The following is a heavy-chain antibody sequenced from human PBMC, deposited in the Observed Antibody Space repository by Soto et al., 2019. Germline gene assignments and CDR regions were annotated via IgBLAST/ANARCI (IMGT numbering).Heavy chain of an antibody. CDR1: GGSISSSNW. V-gene: IGHV4-4*02. D-gene: IGHD2-15*01. CDR2: IYHSGST. J-gene: IGHJ6*02. CDR3: ARDPVVVAATPYYYGMDV. Sequence: PSETLSLTCAVSGGSISSSNWWSWVRQPPGKGLEWIGEIYHSGSTNYNPSLKSRVTISVDKSKNQFSLKLSSVTAADTAVYYCARDPVVVAATPYYYGMDVWGQGTTVTVSS.